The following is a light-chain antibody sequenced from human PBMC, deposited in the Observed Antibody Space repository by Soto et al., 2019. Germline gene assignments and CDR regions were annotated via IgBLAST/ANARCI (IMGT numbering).Light chain of an antibody. CDR2: EVS. CDR3: SSYAGSNNLGV. V-gene: IGLV2-8*01. CDR1: CSDVGGYNY. J-gene: IGLJ1*01. Sequence: QSALTQPPSASGSPGQSVTISCTGTCSDVGGYNYVSWYQQHPGRAPKLMIYEVSKRPSGVPDRFSGSKSGNTASLTVSGLQAEDEADYYCSSYAGSNNLGVFGTGTKLTVL.